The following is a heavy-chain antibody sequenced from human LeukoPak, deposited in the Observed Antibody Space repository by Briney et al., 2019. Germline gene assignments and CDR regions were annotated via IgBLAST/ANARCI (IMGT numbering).Heavy chain of an antibody. D-gene: IGHD2-2*01. V-gene: IGHV4-34*01. Sequence: SETLSLTCAVYGGSFSGYYWSWIRQPPGKGLEWIGEINHSGSTNYNPSLKSRVTISVDTSKNQFSLKLSSVTAADTAVYYCARGVGRYQLQPRPFDYWGQGTLVTVSS. CDR1: GGSFSGYY. CDR3: ARGVGRYQLQPRPFDY. CDR2: INHSGST. J-gene: IGHJ4*02.